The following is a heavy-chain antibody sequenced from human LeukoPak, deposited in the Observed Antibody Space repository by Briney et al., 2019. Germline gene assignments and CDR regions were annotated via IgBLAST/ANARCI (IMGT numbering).Heavy chain of an antibody. CDR1: GGTFSSYA. Sequence: SVKVSCKASGGTFSSYAISWVRQAPGQGLEWMGRIIPILGIANYAQKFQGRVTITADKSTSTAYMELSSLRSEDTAVYYCARASDPRAPFYGMDVWGQGTTVTVSS. CDR2: IIPILGIA. V-gene: IGHV1-69*04. CDR3: ARASDPRAPFYGMDV. J-gene: IGHJ6*02. D-gene: IGHD3-10*01.